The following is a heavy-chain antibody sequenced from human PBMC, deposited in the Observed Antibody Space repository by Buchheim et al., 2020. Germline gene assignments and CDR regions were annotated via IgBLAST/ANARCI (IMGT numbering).Heavy chain of an antibody. V-gene: IGHV3-30*03. Sequence: QVQLVESGGSLVQPGRSLRLSCAASGFTFSSYCMHWVRQAPGKGLVWVSHINYDGSNEYYSDSVKGRFTISRDNAKNTLYLQMNSLRAEDTAVYYCAREGDVEGVTSGPAIWGQGT. J-gene: IGHJ4*01. CDR2: INYDGSNE. CDR3: AREGDVEGVTSGPAI. D-gene: IGHD1-26*01. CDR1: GFTFSSYC.